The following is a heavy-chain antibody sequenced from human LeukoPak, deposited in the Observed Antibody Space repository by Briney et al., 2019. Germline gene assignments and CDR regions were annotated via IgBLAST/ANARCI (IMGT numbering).Heavy chain of an antibody. Sequence: GGSLRLSCAASGFTFSSYAMSWVRQAPGKGLEWVSAISGSGGSTYYADSVKGRFTISRDNSKNTLYLQMNSLRAEDTAVYYCAKGDGFLEWLFVYFDYWGQGTLVTISS. CDR3: AKGDGFLEWLFVYFDY. V-gene: IGHV3-23*01. J-gene: IGHJ4*02. CDR2: ISGSGGST. CDR1: GFTFSSYA. D-gene: IGHD3-3*01.